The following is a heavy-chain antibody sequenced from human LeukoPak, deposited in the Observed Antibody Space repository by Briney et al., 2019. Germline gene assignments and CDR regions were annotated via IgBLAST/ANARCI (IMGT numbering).Heavy chain of an antibody. CDR3: TREDYYDSSGEFDY. CDR2: IRSKAYGGTT. D-gene: IGHD3-22*01. CDR1: GFTFGDYA. Sequence: GGSLRLSCTASGFTFGDYAMSWVRQAPGKGLEWVGFIRSKAYGGTTEYAASVKGRFTISRDDSKSIAYLQMNSLKTEDTAVYYCTREDYYDSSGEFDYWGRGTLVTVSS. J-gene: IGHJ4*02. V-gene: IGHV3-49*04.